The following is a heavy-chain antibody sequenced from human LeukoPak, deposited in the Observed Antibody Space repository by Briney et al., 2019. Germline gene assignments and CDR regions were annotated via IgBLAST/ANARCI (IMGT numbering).Heavy chain of an antibody. CDR3: AKDSLADIDY. V-gene: IGHV3-30*02. CDR1: GFTFSSYG. D-gene: IGHD3-16*01. CDR2: IRYDGSNK. J-gene: IGHJ4*02. Sequence: GGSLRLSCAASGFTFSSYGMHWVRQAPGKGLEWVAFIRYDGSNKYYADSVKGRSTISRDNSKNALYLQMNSLRAEDTAVYYCAKDSLADIDYWGQGTLVTVSS.